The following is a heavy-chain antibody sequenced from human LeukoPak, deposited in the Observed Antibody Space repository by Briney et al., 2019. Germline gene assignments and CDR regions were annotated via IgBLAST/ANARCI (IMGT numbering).Heavy chain of an antibody. CDR2: ISGSGGST. J-gene: IGHJ4*02. Sequence: EGSLRLSCAASGFTFSSYAMSWVRQAPREGMEWVSAISGSGGSTYYADSVKGRFTISRDNSKNTLYLQMNSLRAEDTAVYYCAKARGPTSQYYFDYWGQGTLVTVSS. V-gene: IGHV3-23*01. CDR1: GFTFSSYA. CDR3: AKARGPTSQYYFDY. D-gene: IGHD2/OR15-2a*01.